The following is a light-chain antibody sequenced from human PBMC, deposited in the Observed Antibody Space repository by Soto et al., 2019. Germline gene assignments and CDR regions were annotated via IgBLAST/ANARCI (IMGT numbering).Light chain of an antibody. CDR2: GAS. CDR1: QSVSSN. V-gene: IGKV3-15*01. J-gene: IGKJ1*01. Sequence: EIVMTQSPATLSVSPVERATLSCRASQSVSSNLAWYQQKPGQAPRLIINGASTRATGIPARFSGSGSGTDFTLTISSLQPEDFAVYYCQQDYNLTWTFGQGTKVDI. CDR3: QQDYNLTWT.